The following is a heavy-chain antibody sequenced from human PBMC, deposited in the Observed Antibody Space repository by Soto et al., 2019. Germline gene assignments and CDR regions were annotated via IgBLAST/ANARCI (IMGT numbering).Heavy chain of an antibody. J-gene: IGHJ6*02. V-gene: IGHV1-18*01. CDR3: ASDLPTMDV. Sequence: QVQLVQSGAEVKKPGASVKVSCKASGYTFTSYGISWVRQAPGQGLEWTGWIRAYNGNTNYAQKPXGRATMTTDTSTSTAYMELRSLRSDVTAVYYCASDLPTMDVWGQGTTVTVSS. CDR2: IRAYNGNT. CDR1: GYTFTSYG.